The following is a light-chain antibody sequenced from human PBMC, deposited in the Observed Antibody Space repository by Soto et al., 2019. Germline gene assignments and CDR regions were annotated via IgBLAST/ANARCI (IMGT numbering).Light chain of an antibody. CDR3: QQSFRSPIT. CDR1: QSIALS. CDR2: VAF. Sequence: DIQMTQSPSSLSASVGDTVTMTCRASQSIALSVNWYQQKPGKAPKLLIYVAFTLESGVPSRFSGSGSGTECTLTIRSLQPEDFATYYCQQSFRSPITFGQGTRLE. V-gene: IGKV1-39*01. J-gene: IGKJ5*01.